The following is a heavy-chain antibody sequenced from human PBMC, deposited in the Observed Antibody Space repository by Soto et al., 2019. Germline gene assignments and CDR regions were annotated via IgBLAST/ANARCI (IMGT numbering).Heavy chain of an antibody. CDR2: ISGSGGST. Sequence: GGSLRLSCAASGFTFSSYAMSWVRQAPGKGLEWVSAISGSGGSTYYADSVKGRFTISRDNSKNTLYLQMNSLRAEDTAVYYCAKDINDYYDSSGYYGYSHWGQGTLVTVSS. CDR3: AKDINDYYDSSGYYGYSH. CDR1: GFTFSSYA. D-gene: IGHD3-22*01. V-gene: IGHV3-23*01. J-gene: IGHJ4*02.